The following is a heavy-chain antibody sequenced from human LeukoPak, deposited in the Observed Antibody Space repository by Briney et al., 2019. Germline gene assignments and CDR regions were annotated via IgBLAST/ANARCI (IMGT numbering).Heavy chain of an antibody. CDR2: INHSGST. CDR1: GGSFSGYY. J-gene: IGHJ5*01. V-gene: IGHV4-34*01. D-gene: IGHD3-22*01. Sequence: SETLSLTCAVYGGSFSGYYWSWIRQPPGKGLEWIGEINHSGSTNYNPSLKSRVTISVDTSKNQFSLKLSSVTAADTAVYYCARGGRRDYYDSSGYPQDFDCWGQGTLVTVSS. CDR3: ARGGRRDYYDSSGYPQDFDC.